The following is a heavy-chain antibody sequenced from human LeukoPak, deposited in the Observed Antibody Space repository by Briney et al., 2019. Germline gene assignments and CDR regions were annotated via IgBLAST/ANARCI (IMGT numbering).Heavy chain of an antibody. Sequence: GGSLRLSCTASGFTLGSHDMHWVRQIPGQGLEWVAAVSSGFHTFFADSVQGRFTVSREDARNSLYLQMNSLRAGDTAVYYCVREARGYHYTYFDYWGQGTLVTVSS. CDR2: VSSGFHT. D-gene: IGHD5-18*01. CDR3: VREARGYHYTYFDY. V-gene: IGHV3-13*01. J-gene: IGHJ4*02. CDR1: GFTLGSHD.